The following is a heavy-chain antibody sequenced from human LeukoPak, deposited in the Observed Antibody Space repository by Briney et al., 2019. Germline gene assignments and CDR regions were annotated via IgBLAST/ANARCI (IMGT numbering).Heavy chain of an antibody. J-gene: IGHJ3*02. CDR3: ARGGGDSGHGTQADAFDI. V-gene: IGHV4-59*12. CDR2: IYYSGST. CDR1: GGSISSYY. Sequence: PSETLSLTCAVSGGSISSYYWSWIRQPPGKGLEWIGYIYYSGSTNYNPSLKSRVTISVDKSKNQFSLKLSSVTSADTAVYYCARGGGDSGHGTQADAFDIWGQGTMVTVSS. D-gene: IGHD4-17*01.